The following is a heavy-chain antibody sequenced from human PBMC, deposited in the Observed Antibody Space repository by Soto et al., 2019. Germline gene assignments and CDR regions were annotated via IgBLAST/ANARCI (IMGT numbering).Heavy chain of an antibody. V-gene: IGHV4-31*03. Sequence: SETLSLTCTVSGGSISSGGYYWSWIRQHPGKGLEWIGYIYYSGSTYYNPSLKSRIIISEDTSKNQFSLNLSSVTAADTAVYYCARLYYYGSGSYYRYFDCWGQGTLVTVSS. CDR2: IYYSGST. D-gene: IGHD3-10*01. CDR1: GGSISSGGYY. J-gene: IGHJ4*02. CDR3: ARLYYYGSGSYYRYFDC.